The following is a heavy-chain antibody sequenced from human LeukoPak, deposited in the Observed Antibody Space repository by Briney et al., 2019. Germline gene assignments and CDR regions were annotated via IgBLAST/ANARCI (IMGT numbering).Heavy chain of an antibody. CDR3: AKTRDFWSGYFDY. CDR1: GGSITSYTYY. V-gene: IGHV4-30-2*01. CDR2: ILHSGST. J-gene: IGHJ4*02. D-gene: IGHD3-3*01. Sequence: SQTLSLTCAVSGGSITSYTYYWSWIRQPPGKGLERIGYILHSGSTYYNPSLKSRVTISIDTSKSQFSLKLSSVTAADTAVYYCAKTRDFWSGYFDYWGQGTLVTVSS.